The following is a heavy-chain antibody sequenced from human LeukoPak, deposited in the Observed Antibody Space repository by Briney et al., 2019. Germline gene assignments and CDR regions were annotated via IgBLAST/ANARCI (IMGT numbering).Heavy chain of an antibody. CDR3: ARGVFYDILTGYYTDY. Sequence: GGSLRLSCAASGFTFSSYSMNWVRQAPGKGLEWVSSISSSSSYIYYADSVKGRFTISRDNAKNSLYLQMNSLRAEDTAVYYCARGVFYDILTGYYTDYWGQGTLVTVSS. CDR1: GFTFSSYS. J-gene: IGHJ4*02. D-gene: IGHD3-9*01. V-gene: IGHV3-21*01. CDR2: ISSSSSYI.